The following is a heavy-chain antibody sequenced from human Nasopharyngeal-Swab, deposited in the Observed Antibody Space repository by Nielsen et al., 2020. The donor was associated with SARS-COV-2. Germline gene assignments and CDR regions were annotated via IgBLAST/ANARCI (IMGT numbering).Heavy chain of an antibody. CDR3: ARAGTGRADPTA. Sequence: GESLKISCAASGFTFSSYSMNWARQAPGKGLEWVSYINTGSSSIYYADSVKGRFTISRDNAKNSLYLQMNSLRAEDSSVYFCARAGTGRADPTAWGQGALVTVSS. D-gene: IGHD1-1*01. V-gene: IGHV3-48*01. J-gene: IGHJ5*02. CDR2: INTGSSSI. CDR1: GFTFSSYS.